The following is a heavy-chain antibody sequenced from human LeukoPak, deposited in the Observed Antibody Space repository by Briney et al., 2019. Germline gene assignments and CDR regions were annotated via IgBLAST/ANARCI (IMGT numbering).Heavy chain of an antibody. V-gene: IGHV3-7*01. D-gene: IGHD2/OR15-2a*01. CDR2: IQQDGNEK. J-gene: IGHJ4*02. CDR3: ARDARVVLDY. CDR1: GFTFSSYA. Sequence: GGSLRLSCAASGFTFSSYAMHWVRQAPGKGLEWVANIQQDGNEKYYLDSVKGRFTISRDNAKNSLYLQMNSLRAEDTAVYYCARDARVVLDYWGQGTLVTVFS.